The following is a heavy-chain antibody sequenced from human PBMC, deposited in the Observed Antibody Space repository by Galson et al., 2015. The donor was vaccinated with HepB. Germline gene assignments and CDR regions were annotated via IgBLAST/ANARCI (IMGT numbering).Heavy chain of an antibody. V-gene: IGHV3-23*01. CDR2: ISGSGGST. D-gene: IGHD3-3*01. CDR1: GFTFSSYS. Sequence: SLRLSCAASGFTFSSYSMSWVRQAPGKGLEWVSAISGSGGSTYYADSVKGRFTISRDNSKNTLYLQMSSLRAEDTAVYYCAKGLWSGYPPRDAGGYFDLWGRGTLVTVSS. J-gene: IGHJ2*01. CDR3: AKGLWSGYPPRDAGGYFDL.